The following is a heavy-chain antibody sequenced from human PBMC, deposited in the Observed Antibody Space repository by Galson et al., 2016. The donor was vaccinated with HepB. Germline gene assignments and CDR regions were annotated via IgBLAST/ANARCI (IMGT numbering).Heavy chain of an antibody. CDR1: GFMFVDYV. J-gene: IGHJ4*01. V-gene: IGHV3-49*03. CDR3: TRSSCSPGSCYRDNDYYVIDH. D-gene: IGHD2-15*01. Sequence: SLRLSCAAFGFMFVDYVMGWFRQTPGKGLEWVGFIRSKPYGGATEYAASVQGRFTISRDDSKSIAYLQMNSLKPEDTAVYYCTRSSCSPGSCYRDNDYYVIDHWGRGTQVTVSS. CDR2: IRSKPYGGAT.